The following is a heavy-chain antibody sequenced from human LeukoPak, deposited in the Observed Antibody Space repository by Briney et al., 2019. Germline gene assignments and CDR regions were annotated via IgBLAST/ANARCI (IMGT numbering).Heavy chain of an antibody. CDR2: ISSSSGTTT. CDR3: ARVRGSYSVDY. CDR1: GFTFSDYY. J-gene: IGHJ4*02. Sequence: GGSLRLSCAASGFTFSDYYMSWIRQAPGKGLEWVSFISSSSGTTTHYADSVKGRFTISRDNAKNSLHLQMNSLRAEDTAVYYCARVRGSYSVDYWGQGTLVTVSS. V-gene: IGHV3-11*04. D-gene: IGHD1-26*01.